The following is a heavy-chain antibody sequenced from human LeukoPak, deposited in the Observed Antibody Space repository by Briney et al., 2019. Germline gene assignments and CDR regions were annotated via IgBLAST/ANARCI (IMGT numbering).Heavy chain of an antibody. D-gene: IGHD5-12*01. CDR2: IYHSGST. J-gene: IGHJ4*02. V-gene: IGHV4-38-2*02. CDR3: GGGLVATIWAFDN. CDR1: GYSISSGYY. Sequence: PSETLSLTCTVSGYSISSGYYWGWIRQPPGKGLEWIGSIYHSGSTYYNPSLKSRVTISVDTSKNQFSLKLSSVTAADTAVYYCGGGLVATIWAFDNGGQETRVPVSS.